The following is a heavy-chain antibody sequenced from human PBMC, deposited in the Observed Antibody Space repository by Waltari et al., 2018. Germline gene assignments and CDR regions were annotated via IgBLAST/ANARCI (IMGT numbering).Heavy chain of an antibody. CDR2: SSPESGVT. CDR3: ARGRKDLSAFFDP. V-gene: IGHV1-2*06. CDR1: ASRFTGYY. J-gene: IGHJ5*02. Sequence: QVQLVQSGAEVTKPGASVQASCTASASRFTGYYLHWLRQAPGQGLEWRGRSSPESGVTKDAQNLQGRGSMTRDTSTNTAYMELNSLTSDDTAVYYCARGRKDLSAFFDPWGQGTLVAVSS.